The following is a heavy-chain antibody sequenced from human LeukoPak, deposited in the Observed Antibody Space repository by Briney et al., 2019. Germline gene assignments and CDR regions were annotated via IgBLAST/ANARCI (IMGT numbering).Heavy chain of an antibody. CDR3: ARRGEFASCSGGGCYHFDY. Sequence: SGPTLVKPTQTLTLTCTFSGFSLSTNGVGVGWIRQPPVSALEWLALIIWNDYKIYSPSLKNRLAITTDTTKNQVVLTLTNMDPVDTATYYCARRGEFASCSGGGCYHFDYWGRGTLVTVSS. CDR1: GFSLSTNGVG. V-gene: IGHV2-5*01. CDR2: IIWNDYK. D-gene: IGHD2-15*01. J-gene: IGHJ4*02.